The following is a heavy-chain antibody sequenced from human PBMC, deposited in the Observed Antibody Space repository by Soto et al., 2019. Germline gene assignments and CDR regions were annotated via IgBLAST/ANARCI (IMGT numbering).Heavy chain of an antibody. V-gene: IGHV4-39*01. CDR3: AREVGFCSGGTCNFLNVFDF. D-gene: IGHD2-15*01. CDR1: GGSSGIIGGC. J-gene: IGHJ3*01. Sequence: SQPLPHRSTVFGGSSGIIGGCRSRIRKPPGKRLEWVGSIHYSGSTYYDTSFGSRVTISVDTSENQFSLRLRSVTATDTAVYYCAREVGFCSGGTCNFLNVFDFWGQGTVVTVSS. CDR2: IHYSGST.